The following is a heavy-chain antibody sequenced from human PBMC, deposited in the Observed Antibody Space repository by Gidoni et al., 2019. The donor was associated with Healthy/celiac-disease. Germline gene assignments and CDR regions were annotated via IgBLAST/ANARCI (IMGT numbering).Heavy chain of an antibody. Sequence: QVQLVQSGAEVKKPGSSVTVSCKASGGTFSSYAISWVRQAPGQGLEWMGGIIPICGTANYAQKFQGRVTITADESTSTAYMELSSLRSEDTAVYYCAREGCSGGSCSYYYYYYMDVWGKGTTVTVSS. CDR1: GGTFSSYA. D-gene: IGHD2-15*01. J-gene: IGHJ6*03. CDR2: IIPICGTA. V-gene: IGHV1-69*01. CDR3: AREGCSGGSCSYYYYYYMDV.